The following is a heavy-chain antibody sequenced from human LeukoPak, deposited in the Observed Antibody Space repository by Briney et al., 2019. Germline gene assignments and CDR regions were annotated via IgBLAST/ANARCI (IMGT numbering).Heavy chain of an antibody. CDR2: IYYSGST. V-gene: IGHV4-59*01. D-gene: IGHD5-12*01. J-gene: IGHJ4*02. Sequence: PSETLSVTCTVSGNSNSNYFWSWIRQPPGKGLEWIGYIYYSGSTNYNPSLKSRVTISVDTSKDQFSLKLSSVTTADTAVYYCAREDRLSHATVFDSWGRGTLVSVSS. CDR1: GNSNSNYF. CDR3: AREDRLSHATVFDS.